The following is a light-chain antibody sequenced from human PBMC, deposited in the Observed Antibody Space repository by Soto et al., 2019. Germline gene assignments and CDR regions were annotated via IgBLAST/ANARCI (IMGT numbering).Light chain of an antibody. Sequence: QSALTQPASVSGSPGQSITISCTGTSSDVGAYNSVSWYQQHPDKAPKLIIFSVTSRTSGLSDRFSGSKSDNTASLTISVLRAEDEADYYCSSATSSSTYLFGTGTKLTVL. V-gene: IGLV2-14*03. J-gene: IGLJ1*01. CDR3: SSATSSSTYL. CDR2: SVT. CDR1: SSDVGAYNS.